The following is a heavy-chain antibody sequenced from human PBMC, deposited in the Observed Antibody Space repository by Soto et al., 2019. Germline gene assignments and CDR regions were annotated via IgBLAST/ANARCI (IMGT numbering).Heavy chain of an antibody. CDR2: LHYSGTS. D-gene: IGHD3-3*01. CDR3: ARVEVGDHGHFQH. CDR1: GGSISSYY. Sequence: QVQLQESGPGLVKPSDTLSLTCSVSGGSISSYYWSWIRQPPGKRLEWIGYLHYSGTSNYNPSLKSRVTISLATSKNQISLKLNSVTAADTAVYHCARVEVGDHGHFQHWGQGTLVTVSS. V-gene: IGHV4-59*07. J-gene: IGHJ1*01.